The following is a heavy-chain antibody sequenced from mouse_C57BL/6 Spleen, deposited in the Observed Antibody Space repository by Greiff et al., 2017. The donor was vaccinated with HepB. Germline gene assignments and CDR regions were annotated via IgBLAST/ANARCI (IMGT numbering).Heavy chain of an antibody. CDR2: IWTGGGT. Sequence: VQRVESGPGLVAPSQSLSITCTVSGFSLTSYAISWVRQPPGKGLEWLGVIWTGGGTNYNSALKSRLSISKDNSKSHVFLKMNSLQTDDTARYYCARNWGANWDVRGYFDVWGTGTTVTVSS. D-gene: IGHD4-1*01. CDR1: GFSLTSYA. CDR3: ARNWGANWDVRGYFDV. J-gene: IGHJ1*03. V-gene: IGHV2-9-1*01.